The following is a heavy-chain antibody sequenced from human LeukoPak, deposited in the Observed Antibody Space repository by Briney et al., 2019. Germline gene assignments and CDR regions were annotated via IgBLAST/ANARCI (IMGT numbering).Heavy chain of an antibody. J-gene: IGHJ1*01. D-gene: IGHD4-17*01. CDR3: VRDFSTVTTAYLHH. Sequence: PGGALRLSCAASGFTFSSYSMKWVRQAPGEGLGWVSSISSSSRHIYYADSVKGRFTIFRDDAKNSLFLQMDSLRVEDTAMYYCVRDFSTVTTAYLHHWGQGTLLTVSS. CDR1: GFTFSSYS. CDR2: ISSSSRHI. V-gene: IGHV3-21*04.